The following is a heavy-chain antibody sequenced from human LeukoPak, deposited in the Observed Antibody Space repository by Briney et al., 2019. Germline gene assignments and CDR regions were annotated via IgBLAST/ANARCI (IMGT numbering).Heavy chain of an antibody. D-gene: IGHD6-13*01. J-gene: IGHJ4*02. V-gene: IGHV3-23*01. CDR3: ATPRYSSSWPPRYFDY. CDR1: GFTFSSYA. CDR2: ISGSGGST. Sequence: GGSLRLSCAASGFTFSSYAMSWVRHAPGKGLEWVSAISGSGGSTYYADSVKGRFTISRDNSKNTLYLQMNSLRAEDTAVYYCATPRYSSSWPPRYFDYWGQGTLVTVSS.